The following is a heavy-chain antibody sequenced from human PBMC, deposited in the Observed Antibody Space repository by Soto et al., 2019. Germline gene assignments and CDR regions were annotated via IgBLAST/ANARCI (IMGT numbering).Heavy chain of an antibody. V-gene: IGHV1-69*12. CDR3: ARDGGTCSGGSCYSGIDY. J-gene: IGHJ4*02. CDR2: IIPIFGTA. D-gene: IGHD2-15*01. Sequence: QVQLVQSGAEVKKPGSSVKVSCKASGGTFSSYAISWVRQAPGQGLEWMGGIIPIFGTANYAQKFQGRVTITAEXXTXTXXMELSSLRSEDTAVYYCARDGGTCSGGSCYSGIDYWGQGTLVTVSS. CDR1: GGTFSSYA.